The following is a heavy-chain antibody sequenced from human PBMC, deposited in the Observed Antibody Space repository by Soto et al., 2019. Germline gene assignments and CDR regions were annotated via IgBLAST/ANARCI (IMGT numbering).Heavy chain of an antibody. CDR3: ARQRTSVVTQAYFDS. V-gene: IGHV4-39*01. Sequence: SENLSLTCTVTGDAINNRSYYWGWIRQPPGKGLEWIGSIYYSGSTYNNPSLKSRVSMSVDTSKNQFSLKLRSVTAADTALYYCARQRTSVVTQAYFDSWGQGALVT. CDR2: IYYSGST. D-gene: IGHD2-21*02. J-gene: IGHJ4*02. CDR1: GDAINNRSYY.